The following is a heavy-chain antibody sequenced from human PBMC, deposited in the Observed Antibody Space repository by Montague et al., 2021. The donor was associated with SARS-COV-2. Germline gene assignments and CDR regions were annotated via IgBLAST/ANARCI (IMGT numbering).Heavy chain of an antibody. Sequence: SETLSLTCTVSGGSISSSSYYWGWIRQPPGKGLEWIGSIYYSGSTYYNPSLKSRVTISVDTSKNQFSLKLSSVTAADTAVYYCASVLRRQLVLLSCMDVWGQGTLVTVSS. J-gene: IGHJ6*02. D-gene: IGHD6-13*01. CDR3: ASVLRRQLVLLSCMDV. V-gene: IGHV4-39*07. CDR1: GGSISSSSYY. CDR2: IYYSGST.